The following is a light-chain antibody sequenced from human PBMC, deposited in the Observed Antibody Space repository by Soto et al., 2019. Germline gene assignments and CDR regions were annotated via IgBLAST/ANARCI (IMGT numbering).Light chain of an antibody. CDR1: QDINIY. CDR3: QQSHSTPLT. J-gene: IGKJ4*01. V-gene: IGKV1-39*01. CDR2: TAS. Sequence: DLQMTQSPSSLSASVGDRVTITCRASQDINIYLNWYQQRPGKAPNLLIYTASSLQSGVPSRFSGSGSGTDFSLTITSLQPEDFATYFCQQSHSTPLTFGGGTKVEIK.